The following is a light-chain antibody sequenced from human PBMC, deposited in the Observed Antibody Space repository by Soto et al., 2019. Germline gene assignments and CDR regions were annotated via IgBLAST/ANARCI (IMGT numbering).Light chain of an antibody. CDR1: RSDIGDSNF. Sequence: QSALTQPASVSGSPGQSVTISCTEPRSDIGDSNFISWYQHSPGKAPRLLIYEVNNRPSGVSRRFSGSKAGNTASLTISGLLDDDEADYFCASFRSGTILVFGSGTKVTVL. J-gene: IGLJ1*01. V-gene: IGLV2-14*01. CDR2: EVN. CDR3: ASFRSGTILV.